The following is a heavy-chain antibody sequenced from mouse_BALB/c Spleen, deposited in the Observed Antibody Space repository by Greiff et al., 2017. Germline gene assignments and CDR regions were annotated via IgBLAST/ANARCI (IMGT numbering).Heavy chain of an antibody. V-gene: IGHV1-7*01. CDR1: GYTFTSYW. CDR3: ARRAFDY. J-gene: IGHJ2*01. CDR2: INPSTGYT. Sequence: VQLQQSGAELAKPGASVKMSCKASGYTFTSYWMHWVKQRPGQGLEWIGYINPSTGYTEYNQKFKDKATLTADKSSSTAYMQLSSLTSEDSAVYYCARRAFDYWGQGTTLTVSS.